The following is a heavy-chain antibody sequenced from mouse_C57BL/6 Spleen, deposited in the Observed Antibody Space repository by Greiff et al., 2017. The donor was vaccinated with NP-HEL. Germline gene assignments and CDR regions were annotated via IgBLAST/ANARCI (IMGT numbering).Heavy chain of an antibody. V-gene: IGHV10-3*01. D-gene: IGHD2-1*01. J-gene: IGHJ4*01. CDR3: VRTVLYYGNYDAMDY. Sequence: EVHLVESGGGLVQPKGSLKLSCAASGFTFNTYAMHWVRQAPGKGLEWVARIRSKSSNYATYYADSGKDRFTISRDDSPSMLYLQMNNLKTEDTAMYYSVRTVLYYGNYDAMDYWGQGTSVTVSS. CDR2: IRSKSSNYAT. CDR1: GFTFNTYA.